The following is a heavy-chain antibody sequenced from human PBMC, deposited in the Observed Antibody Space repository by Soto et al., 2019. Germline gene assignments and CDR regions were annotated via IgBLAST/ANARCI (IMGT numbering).Heavy chain of an antibody. CDR3: ARVSCSGGSCYLTSRYNYYVMDV. V-gene: IGHV4-34*01. CDR2: ITHSGTT. Sequence: SETLSLTCAVHGASFSGYSWRWVRQSPGKGLEWIGEITHSGTTNYSPSLKSRVTISVDTSKNHFFLSLSSVTAADTGVYYFARVSCSGGSCYLTSRYNYYVMDVWGQGTTVTVSS. D-gene: IGHD2-15*01. J-gene: IGHJ6*02. CDR1: GASFSGYS.